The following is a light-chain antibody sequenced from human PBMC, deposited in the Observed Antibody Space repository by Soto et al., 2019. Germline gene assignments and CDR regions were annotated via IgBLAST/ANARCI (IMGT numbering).Light chain of an antibody. J-gene: IGLJ2*01. CDR3: QSSDSSPHVV. CDR1: SSNIGAGYD. V-gene: IGLV1-40*01. Sequence: QSVLTQPPSVSGAPGQRGTISCTGSSSNIGAGYDVHWYQQLPGTAPKLLIYGNSNRPSGVPDRFSGSKSGTSASLAITGLQAEDEADYYCQSSDSSPHVVFGGGTKLTVL. CDR2: GNS.